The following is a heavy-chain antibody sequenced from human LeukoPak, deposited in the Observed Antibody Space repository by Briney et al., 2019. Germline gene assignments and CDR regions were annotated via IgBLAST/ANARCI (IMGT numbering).Heavy chain of an antibody. CDR3: AKDLYSNYGPADY. CDR1: GFTFSSYA. D-gene: IGHD4-11*01. Sequence: GGSLRLSCAASGFTFSSYAMSWVRQAPGKELEWVSTINGGGVNTHYADSVGGRFTISRDNSKNTVFLQMNSLRAEDTAVYYCAKDLYSNYGPADYWGQGNLVTVSS. J-gene: IGHJ4*02. CDR2: INGGGVNT. V-gene: IGHV3-23*01.